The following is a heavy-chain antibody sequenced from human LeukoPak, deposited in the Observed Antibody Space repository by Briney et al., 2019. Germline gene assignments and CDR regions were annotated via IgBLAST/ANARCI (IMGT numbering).Heavy chain of an antibody. CDR1: GYTLSGSY. D-gene: IGHD1-26*01. V-gene: IGHV1-2*02. Sequence: ASVKLSCKASGYTLSGSYMHWVRQAPGQGLEWMGWINPTSGVTKYAEKFQGRVTMTRDTSINTAYMEMSGLRSDDTAVYYCARDMYSGTYGHWGQGTLVTVSS. J-gene: IGHJ4*02. CDR3: ARDMYSGTYGH. CDR2: INPTSGVT.